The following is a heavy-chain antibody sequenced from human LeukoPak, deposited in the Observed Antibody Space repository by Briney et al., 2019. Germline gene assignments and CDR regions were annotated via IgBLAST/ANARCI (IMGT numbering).Heavy chain of an antibody. CDR1: GYSFTSYW. Sequence: GESLQISCQGSGYSFTSYWISWVRQMPGKGLEWMGRIDPSDSYTNYSPSFQGHVTISADKSISTAYLQWSSLKASDTAMYYCARELGDTVTPALYYYYGMDVWGQGTTVTVSS. J-gene: IGHJ6*02. D-gene: IGHD3-16*01. V-gene: IGHV5-10-1*01. CDR2: IDPSDSYT. CDR3: ARELGDTVTPALYYYYGMDV.